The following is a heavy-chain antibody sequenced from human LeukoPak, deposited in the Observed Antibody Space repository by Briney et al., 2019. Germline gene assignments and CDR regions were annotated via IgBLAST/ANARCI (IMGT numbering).Heavy chain of an antibody. J-gene: IGHJ4*02. CDR2: INPNSGYT. D-gene: IGHD6-19*01. CDR3: AKDRAVSGTNYFDY. Sequence: SVKVSCKASGYTFTGYYIHWVRQAPGQGLEWMGWINPNSGYTSFAQNFQGRVTMTRDTSITTAYMELSSLRSDDTAVYYCAKDRAVSGTNYFDYWGQGTLVTVSS. V-gene: IGHV1-2*02. CDR1: GYTFTGYY.